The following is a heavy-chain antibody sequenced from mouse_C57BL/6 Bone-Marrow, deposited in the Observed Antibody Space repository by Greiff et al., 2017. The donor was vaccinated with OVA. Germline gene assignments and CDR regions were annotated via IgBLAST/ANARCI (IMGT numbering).Heavy chain of an antibody. CDR3: AREVYGIYEAMDY. V-gene: IGHV1-82*01. CDR1: GYAFSSSW. CDR2: IYPGDGDT. Sequence: QVQLKESGPELVKPGASVKISCKASGYAFSSSWMNWVKQRPGKGLEWIGRIYPGDGDTNYNGKFKGKATLTADKSASTAYMQLSSLTSEDSAVYFCAREVYGIYEAMDYWGQGTSVTVSS. J-gene: IGHJ4*01. D-gene: IGHD2-1*01.